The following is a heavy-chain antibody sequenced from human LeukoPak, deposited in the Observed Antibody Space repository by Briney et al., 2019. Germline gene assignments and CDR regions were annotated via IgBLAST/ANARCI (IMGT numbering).Heavy chain of an antibody. Sequence: SETLSLTCTVSGGSISSSSYYWGCIRQPPGKGLEWIGSIYYSGSTYYNPSLKSRVTISVDPSKNQFSLKLSSVTAADTAVYYCAXHSGYSYGYAYYYYYMDVWGKGTTVTVSS. V-gene: IGHV4-39*01. CDR1: GGSISSSSYY. D-gene: IGHD5-18*01. CDR2: IYYSGST. J-gene: IGHJ6*03. CDR3: AXHSGYSYGYAYYYYYMDV.